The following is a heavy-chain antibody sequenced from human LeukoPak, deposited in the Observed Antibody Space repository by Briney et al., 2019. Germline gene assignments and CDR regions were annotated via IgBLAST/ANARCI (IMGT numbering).Heavy chain of an antibody. D-gene: IGHD3-10*01. CDR2: MNPNSGNT. CDR3: ARGKTYYYGSGSYDPLYYFDS. V-gene: IGHV1-8*01. Sequence: ASVTVSCKASGYTFTSYDINWVRQATGQGLEWMGWMNPNSGNTGYAQEFQGRITMTRNTSIGTAYMELSSLRSEDTAVYYCARGKTYYYGSGSYDPLYYFDSWGQGTLVTVSS. CDR1: GYTFTSYD. J-gene: IGHJ4*02.